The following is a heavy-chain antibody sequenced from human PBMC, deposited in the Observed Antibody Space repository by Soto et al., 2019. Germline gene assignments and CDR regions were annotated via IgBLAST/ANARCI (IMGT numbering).Heavy chain of an antibody. CDR1: SFSGYY. V-gene: IGHV4-34*01. Sequence: SFSGYYWSWIRQPPGKGLEWIGEINHSGSTNYNPSLKSRVTISVDTSKNQFSLKLSSVTAADTAVYYCARASSSWWDAFDIWGQGTMVTVSS. CDR2: INHSGST. D-gene: IGHD6-13*01. J-gene: IGHJ3*02. CDR3: ARASSSWWDAFDI.